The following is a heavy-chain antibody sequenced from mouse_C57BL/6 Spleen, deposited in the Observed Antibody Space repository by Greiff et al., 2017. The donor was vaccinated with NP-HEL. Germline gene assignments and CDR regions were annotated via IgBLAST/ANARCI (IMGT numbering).Heavy chain of an antibody. CDR1: GYTFTGYW. J-gene: IGHJ1*03. V-gene: IGHV1-9*01. Sequence: VQLQQSGAELMKPGASVKLSCKATGYTFTGYWIEWVKQRPGHGLEWIGEILPGSGSTNYNDKFKGKATFTADTSSNTAYMQLSSLTTEDSAIYYWARSSYYGSSWYFDVWGTGTTVTVSS. D-gene: IGHD1-1*01. CDR3: ARSSYYGSSWYFDV. CDR2: ILPGSGST.